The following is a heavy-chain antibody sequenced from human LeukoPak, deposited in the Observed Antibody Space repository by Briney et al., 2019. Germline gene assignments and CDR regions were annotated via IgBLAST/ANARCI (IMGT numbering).Heavy chain of an antibody. Sequence: PSETLSLTCTVSGGFISTRSYYWGWIRQSPGKGLEWIGSIYYSGASNYNPSLKSRVTILVDTSKEVFSLKLSSVTAADPAVYYCARQDEISGVFDIWGQGRMVTVSS. CDR2: IYYSGAS. V-gene: IGHV4-39*01. D-gene: IGHD1-26*01. J-gene: IGHJ3*02. CDR3: ARQDEISGVFDI. CDR1: GGFISTRSYY.